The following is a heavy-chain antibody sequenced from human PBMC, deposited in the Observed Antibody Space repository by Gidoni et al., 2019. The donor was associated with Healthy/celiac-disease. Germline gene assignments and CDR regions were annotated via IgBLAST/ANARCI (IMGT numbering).Heavy chain of an antibody. Sequence: QVQLQQWGAGLLKPSETLSLTCAVSGESFSGYCWSWIRQTPGTGLELIGEIIHSESTNYHPSLKSRVTISVDTSKKQFSLKLNSVTAADTAVYYCARAPRRGKPAAVTIDYWGQGTLVTVSS. D-gene: IGHD6-25*01. CDR2: IIHSEST. CDR1: GESFSGYC. V-gene: IGHV4-34*12. J-gene: IGHJ4*02. CDR3: ARAPRRGKPAAVTIDY.